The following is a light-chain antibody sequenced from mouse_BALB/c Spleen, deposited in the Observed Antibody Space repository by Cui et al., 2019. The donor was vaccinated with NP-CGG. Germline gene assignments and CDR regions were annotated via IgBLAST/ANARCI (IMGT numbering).Light chain of an antibody. CDR3: ALWYSNHWV. J-gene: IGLJ1*01. V-gene: IGLV1*01. CDR2: CTS. Sequence: AVANRNCPTTPSPGETVTLTCRSSTGTITTSNYANWVQEKPDHLFTGLIGCTSNRAPGVPARFAGSLIGDKAALTITGAQTEDDAIYFCALWYSNHWVFGGGTKLTVL. CDR1: TGTITTSNY.